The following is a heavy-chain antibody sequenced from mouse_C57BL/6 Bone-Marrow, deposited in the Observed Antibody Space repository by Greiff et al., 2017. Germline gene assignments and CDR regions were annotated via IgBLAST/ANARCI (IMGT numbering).Heavy chain of an antibody. CDR1: GYTFTSYW. D-gene: IGHD1-1*01. CDR3: ARRTTVPATGYFDV. V-gene: IGHV1-55*01. Sequence: QVQLKQPGAELVKPGASVKMSCKASGYTFTSYWITWVKQRPGQGLEWIGDIYPGSGSTNYNEKFKSKATLTVDTSSSTAYMQLSSLTSEDSAVYYCARRTTVPATGYFDVWGTGTTVTVSS. CDR2: IYPGSGST. J-gene: IGHJ1*03.